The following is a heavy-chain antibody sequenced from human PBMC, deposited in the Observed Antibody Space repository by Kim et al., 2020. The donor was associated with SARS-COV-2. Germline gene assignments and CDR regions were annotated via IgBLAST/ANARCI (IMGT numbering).Heavy chain of an antibody. J-gene: IGHJ5*02. CDR2: ISGSGGST. CDR1: GFTFSSYA. D-gene: IGHD6-13*01. Sequence: GGSLRLSCAASGFTFSSYAMSWVRQAPGKGLEWVSAISGSGGSTYYADSVKGRFTISRDNSKNTLYLQMNSLRAEDTAVYYCALKVPYSSSWHRELNNWFDPWGQGTLVTVSS. V-gene: IGHV3-23*01. CDR3: ALKVPYSSSWHRELNNWFDP.